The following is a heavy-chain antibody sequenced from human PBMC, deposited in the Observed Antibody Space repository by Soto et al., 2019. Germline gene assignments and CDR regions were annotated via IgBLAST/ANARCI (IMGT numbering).Heavy chain of an antibody. V-gene: IGHV4-34*01. CDR1: GGSFSGFY. CDR3: ARADSTLVTSYGLDV. J-gene: IGHJ6*02. D-gene: IGHD2-21*02. CDR2: INHSGTT. Sequence: NPSETLSLTCAVSGGSFSGFYWTWIRQPPGEGLEWIGEINHSGTTNFNPSLRSRLTISLDSSKKHFSLKLTSMTAADAAVYYCARADSTLVTSYGLDVWGQGTTVTVSS.